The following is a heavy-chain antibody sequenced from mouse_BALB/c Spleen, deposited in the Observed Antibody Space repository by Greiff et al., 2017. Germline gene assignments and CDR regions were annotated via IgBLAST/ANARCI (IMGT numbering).Heavy chain of an antibody. D-gene: IGHD1-2*01. V-gene: IGHV14-3*02. CDR3: ARWLLRPYAMDY. Sequence: VQLQQSGAELVKPGASVKLSCTASGFNIKDTYMHWVKQRPEQGLEWIGRIDPANGNTKYDPKFQGKATITADTSSNTAYLQLSSLTSEDTAVYYWARWLLRPYAMDYWGQGTSVTVSS. CDR1: GFNIKDTY. J-gene: IGHJ4*01. CDR2: IDPANGNT.